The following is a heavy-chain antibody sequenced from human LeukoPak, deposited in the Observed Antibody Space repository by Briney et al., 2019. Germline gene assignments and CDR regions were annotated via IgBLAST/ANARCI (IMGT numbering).Heavy chain of an antibody. V-gene: IGHV5-51*01. CDR2: FYPGDSDT. J-gene: IGHJ6*03. CDR3: ARGYYDFWSGYSAYYYYMDV. CDR1: GYSFTSYW. Sequence: GESLKISCQGSGYSFTSYWIGWVRQMPGKGLEWMGIFYPGDSDTRYSPSFQGQVTISADKSISTAYLQWSSLKASDTAMYYCARGYYDFWSGYSAYYYYMDVWGKGTTVTVSS. D-gene: IGHD3-3*01.